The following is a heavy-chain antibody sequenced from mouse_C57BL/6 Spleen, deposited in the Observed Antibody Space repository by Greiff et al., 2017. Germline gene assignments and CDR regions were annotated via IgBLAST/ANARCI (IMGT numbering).Heavy chain of an antibody. D-gene: IGHD1-1*01. Sequence: QVQLQQPGAELVMPGASVKLSCKASGYTFTSYWMHWVKQRPGQGLEWFGEIDPSDSYTNYNQKFKGKSTLTVDKSSSTAYMQLSSLTSEDSAVYYCATTRAMDYWGQGTSVTVSS. V-gene: IGHV1-69*01. CDR2: IDPSDSYT. J-gene: IGHJ4*01. CDR1: GYTFTSYW. CDR3: ATTRAMDY.